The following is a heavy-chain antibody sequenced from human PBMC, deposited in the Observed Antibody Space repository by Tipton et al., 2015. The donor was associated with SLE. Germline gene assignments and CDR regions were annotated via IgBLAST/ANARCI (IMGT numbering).Heavy chain of an antibody. CDR2: IYYSGST. V-gene: IGHV4-61*08. J-gene: IGHJ5*02. Sequence: TLSLTCTVSGGSISSGDYYWSWIRQPPGKGLEWIGYIYYSGSTNYNPSLKSRVTISVDTSKNQFSLKLSSVTAADTAVYYCARSTRGGYDSSAGWFDPWGQGTLVTVSS. D-gene: IGHD3-22*01. CDR3: ARSTRGGYDSSAGWFDP. CDR1: GGSISSGDYY.